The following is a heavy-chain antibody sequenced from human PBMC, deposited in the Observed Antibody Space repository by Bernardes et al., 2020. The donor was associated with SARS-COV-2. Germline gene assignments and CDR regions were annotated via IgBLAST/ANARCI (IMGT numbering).Heavy chain of an antibody. Sequence: SETLCLTCTVSGGSISSYYWSWIWQPPGQGLEWIGYIYYSGSTNYNPSLKSRVTISVDTSKNQFSLKLSSVTAADTAVYYCASINGGGTFYYYYMDVWGKGTTVTVSS. CDR3: ASINGGGTFYYYYMDV. D-gene: IGHD3-16*01. V-gene: IGHV4-59*08. J-gene: IGHJ6*03. CDR2: IYYSGST. CDR1: GGSISSYY.